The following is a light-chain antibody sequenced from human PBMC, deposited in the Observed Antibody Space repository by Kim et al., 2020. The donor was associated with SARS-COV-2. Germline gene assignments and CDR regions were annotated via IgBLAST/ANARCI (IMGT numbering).Light chain of an antibody. CDR3: SSYRSGSTL. Sequence: QSALTQPASVSGSPGQSITISCTGTSSDVGRNNYVSWYQQHVGNAPKLIIYDVSNRPSGVSNRFSGPKSGDTASLTISGLQAEDEADYYCSSYRSGSTLFGGGTQLTVL. CDR1: SSDVGRNNY. V-gene: IGLV2-14*03. J-gene: IGLJ2*01. CDR2: DVS.